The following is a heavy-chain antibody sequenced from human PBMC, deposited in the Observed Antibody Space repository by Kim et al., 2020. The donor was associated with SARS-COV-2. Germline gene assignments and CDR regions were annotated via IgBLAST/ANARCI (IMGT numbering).Heavy chain of an antibody. J-gene: IGHJ4*02. CDR3: ARDQGGRYVDY. CDR1: GDSFSSVAHY. V-gene: IGHV4-30-4*01. D-gene: IGHD1-1*01. Sequence: SETLSLTCAVSGDSFSSVAHYWSWIRRPPGRGLEWIGYISYSGSKYFNPSLQSRVTMSVDTSKNQFSLDLSSVTAADTAVYFCARDQGGRYVDYWGQGALVTVSS. CDR2: ISYSGSK.